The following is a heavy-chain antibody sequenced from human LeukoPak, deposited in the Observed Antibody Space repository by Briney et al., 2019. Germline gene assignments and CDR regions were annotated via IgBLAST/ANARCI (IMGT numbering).Heavy chain of an antibody. CDR2: TYPCDSDT. Sequence: GESLKISCKGSGYSFSTYWIGWVRQMPGKGMEWMGITYPCDSDTRYSPSFQGQVTLSADNSISTPYLQWSRLKAADTAMYYCARGGIVGATRSYFDYWGQGTLVTVSS. J-gene: IGHJ4*02. V-gene: IGHV5-51*01. D-gene: IGHD1-26*01. CDR1: GYSFSTYW. CDR3: ARGGIVGATRSYFDY.